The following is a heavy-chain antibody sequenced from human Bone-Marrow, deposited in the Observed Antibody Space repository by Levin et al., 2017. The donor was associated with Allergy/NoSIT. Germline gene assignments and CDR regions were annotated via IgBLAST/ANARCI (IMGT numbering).Heavy chain of an antibody. J-gene: IGHJ6*02. D-gene: IGHD3-16*01. CDR3: ASWAMFYYDGSDFDYFYYGTDV. CDR2: ISSGSSHI. V-gene: IGHV3-21*06. Sequence: GGSLRLSCAASGLSFSNYDMNWVRQAPGKGPEWVSSISSGSSHIDYADSVKGRFTISRDNAKNSLYLQMTSLRLEDTAVYFCASWAMFYYDGSDFDYFYYGTDVWGQGTTVTVSS. CDR1: GLSFSNYD.